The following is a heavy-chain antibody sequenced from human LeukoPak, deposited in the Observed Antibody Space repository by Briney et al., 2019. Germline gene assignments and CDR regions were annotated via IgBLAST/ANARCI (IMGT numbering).Heavy chain of an antibody. Sequence: PGRSLRLSCAASGFTFSSYGMHWVRQAPGKGLEGVAVISYDGSNKYYADSVKGRFTISRDNSKNTLYLQMNSLRAEDTAVYYCAKEIPITAAGRGLDYWGQGTLVTVSS. CDR1: GFTFSSYG. D-gene: IGHD6-13*01. CDR2: ISYDGSNK. J-gene: IGHJ4*02. V-gene: IGHV3-30*18. CDR3: AKEIPITAAGRGLDY.